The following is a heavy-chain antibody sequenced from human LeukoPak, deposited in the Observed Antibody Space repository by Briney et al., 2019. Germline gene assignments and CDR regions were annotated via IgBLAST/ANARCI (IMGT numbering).Heavy chain of an antibody. V-gene: IGHV4-39*07. CDR3: ARTRNYYDSTGYNWFDP. Sequence: SETLSLTCTVFGGSISSSSYYWGWIRQPPGKGLEWIGSMYYSGSTYYNPSLKSRVTISVDTSKNQFSLNLSSVTAADTAVYYCARTRNYYDSTGYNWFDPWGQGTLVTVSS. CDR1: GGSISSSSYY. J-gene: IGHJ5*02. D-gene: IGHD3-22*01. CDR2: MYYSGST.